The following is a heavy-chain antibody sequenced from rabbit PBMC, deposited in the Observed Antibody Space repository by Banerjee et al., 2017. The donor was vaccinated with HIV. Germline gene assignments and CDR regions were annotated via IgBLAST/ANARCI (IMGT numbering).Heavy chain of an antibody. J-gene: IGHJ4*01. CDR3: ARGYDGYGYGFNL. CDR1: GFSFSSTYW. Sequence: QSLEESGGDLVKPGASLTLTCTASGFSFSSTYWIYWVRQAPGKGLEWIAYINTSSGNTVYASWAKGRFTISKTSSTTVTLQMTSLTAADTATYLCARGYDGYGYGFNLWGQGTLVTVS. CDR2: INTSSGNT. D-gene: IGHD6-1*01. V-gene: IGHV1S40*01.